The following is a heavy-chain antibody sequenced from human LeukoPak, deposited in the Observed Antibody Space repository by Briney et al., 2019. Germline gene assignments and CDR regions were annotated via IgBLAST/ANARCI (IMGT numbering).Heavy chain of an antibody. CDR2: IKPDGSEK. Sequence: PGGSLRLSCAASGFTFSNYRMSWVRQPPGKGLEWVAHIKPDGSEKNYVDSVKGRFTLFRDDAKNSVYLQMNSLRAEDTAVYYCARDGDDYSDRDYWGQGTLVTVSS. V-gene: IGHV3-7*01. CDR1: GFTFSNYR. J-gene: IGHJ4*02. CDR3: ARDGDDYSDRDY. D-gene: IGHD4-11*01.